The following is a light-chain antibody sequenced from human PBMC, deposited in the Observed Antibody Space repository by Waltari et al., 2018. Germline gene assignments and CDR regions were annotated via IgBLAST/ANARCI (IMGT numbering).Light chain of an antibody. J-gene: IGLJ3*02. V-gene: IGLV1-44*01. CDR1: GSNIGRNS. CDR2: DNH. Sequence: QSVVTQPPSASGTPGQSVTISCSGTGSNIGRNSVSWYQQVSGTAPKPLIYDNHERPSGVPDRFSASRFGTSATLAISGLQSEDEADYYCAAWDDTLNAWVFGGGTRVTVL. CDR3: AAWDDTLNAWV.